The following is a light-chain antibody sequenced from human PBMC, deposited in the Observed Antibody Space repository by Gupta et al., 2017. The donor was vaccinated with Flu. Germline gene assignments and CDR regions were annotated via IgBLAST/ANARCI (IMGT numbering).Light chain of an antibody. Sequence: DIVLTQSPDSLAVSLGERATINCKSSQNALYSSNDKNYLSWYQKKPGQPPQLLIYWASTRKDGGWDRCSGSGVGTDINLTINSRQAEDVEVYYCHHEYGIHPTFTFGRGTKVDIK. V-gene: IGKV4-1*01. CDR2: WAS. CDR3: HHEYGIHPTFT. CDR1: QNALYSSNDKNY. J-gene: IGKJ4*01.